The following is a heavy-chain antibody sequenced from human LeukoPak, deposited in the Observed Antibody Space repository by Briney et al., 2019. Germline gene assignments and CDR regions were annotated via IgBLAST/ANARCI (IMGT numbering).Heavy chain of an antibody. V-gene: IGHV1-24*01. D-gene: IGHD6-19*01. CDR2: FDPEDGET. CDR1: GYTLTELS. CDR3: ATSSGWYNYYFDY. Sequence: ASVKVSCKVSGYTLTELSMHWVRQAPGKGLEWMGGFDPEDGETIYVQKFQGRVTMTEDTSTDTAYMELSSLRSEDTAVYYCATSSGWYNYYFDYWGQGTLVTVSS. J-gene: IGHJ4*02.